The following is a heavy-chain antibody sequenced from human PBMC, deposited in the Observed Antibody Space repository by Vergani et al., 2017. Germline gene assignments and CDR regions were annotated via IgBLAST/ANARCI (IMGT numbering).Heavy chain of an antibody. CDR1: GFTFSGSA. J-gene: IGHJ6*02. D-gene: IGHD3-3*01. CDR2: IRSKANSYAT. V-gene: IGHV3-73*01. CDR3: ARFSYYYGMDV. Sequence: VQLVESGGGVVQPGRSLRLSCAASGFTFSGSAMHWVRQASGKGLEWVGRIRSKANSYATAYAASVKGRFTISRDDSKNSLYLQMNSLKTEDTAVYYCARFSYYYGMDVWGQGTTVTVSS.